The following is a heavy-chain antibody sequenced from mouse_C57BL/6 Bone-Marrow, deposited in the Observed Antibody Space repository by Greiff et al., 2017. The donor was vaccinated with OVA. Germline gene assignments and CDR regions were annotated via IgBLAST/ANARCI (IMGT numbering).Heavy chain of an antibody. Sequence: EVKLQESGPGMVKPSQSLSLTCTVTGYSITSGYDWHWIRHFPGNKLEWMGYISYSGSTNYNPSLKSRISITHDTSKNHFFLKLNSVTTEDTATYYCARELLFYYFDYWGQGTTLTVSS. CDR3: ARELLFYYFDY. V-gene: IGHV3-1*01. J-gene: IGHJ2*01. D-gene: IGHD1-1*01. CDR2: ISYSGST. CDR1: GYSITSGYD.